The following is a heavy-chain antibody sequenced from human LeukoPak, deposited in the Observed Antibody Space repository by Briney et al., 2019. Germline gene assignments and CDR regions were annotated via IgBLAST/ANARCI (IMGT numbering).Heavy chain of an antibody. Sequence: GGSLRLSCAASGFSVSSNFMSWVRQAPGKGLEWVSSVTISGGSTYYADSVKGHFTISRDNSKNTLYLQISSLRVEDTAVYYCAKFGFGESYFYHYMDVWGKGTTVTVSS. CDR1: GFSVSSNF. V-gene: IGHV3-23*01. CDR3: AKFGFGESYFYHYMDV. D-gene: IGHD3-10*01. J-gene: IGHJ6*03. CDR2: VTISGGST.